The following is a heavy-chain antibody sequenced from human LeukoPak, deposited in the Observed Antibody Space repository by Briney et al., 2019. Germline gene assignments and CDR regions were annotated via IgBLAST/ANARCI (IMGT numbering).Heavy chain of an antibody. CDR2: INSDGSST. Sequence: PGGSLRLSCAASGFTFSTYNMNWVRQAPGKGLVWVSRINSDGSSTSYADSVKGRFTISRDNAKNTLYLQMNSLRAEDTAVYYCASRDPYSSGWYVDYWGQGTLVTVSS. CDR3: ASRDPYSSGWYVDY. D-gene: IGHD6-19*01. V-gene: IGHV3-74*01. CDR1: GFTFSTYN. J-gene: IGHJ4*02.